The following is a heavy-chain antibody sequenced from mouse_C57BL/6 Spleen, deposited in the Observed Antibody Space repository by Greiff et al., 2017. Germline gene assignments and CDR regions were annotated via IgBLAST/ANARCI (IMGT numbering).Heavy chain of an antibody. V-gene: IGHV1-82*01. D-gene: IGHD1-1*01. CDR3: ARFITTVVEGYYYAMDY. J-gene: IGHJ4*01. CDR2: IYPGDGDT. Sequence: QVQLQQSGPELVKPGAPVKISCKASGYAFSSSWMNWVRQRPGKGLEWIGRIYPGDGDTNYNGKFKGKATLTADKSSSTAYMQLSSLTSEDSAVYFCARFITTVVEGYYYAMDYWGQGTSVTVSS. CDR1: GYAFSSSW.